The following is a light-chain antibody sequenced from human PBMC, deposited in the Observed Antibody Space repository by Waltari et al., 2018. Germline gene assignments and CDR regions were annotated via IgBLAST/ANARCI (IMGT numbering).Light chain of an antibody. J-gene: IGLJ2*01. V-gene: IGLV2-23*03. CDR2: EGN. Sequence: QSALTQPASVSGSPGQSITISCTGFNSNAGGYNLVPWYQKHPGKAPKLLIYEGNRRPSGVSNRFSGSKSDNTASLTLSGLQAEDEADYYCCSNVGSSVFFGGGTKLTVL. CDR1: NSNAGGYNL. CDR3: CSNVGSSVF.